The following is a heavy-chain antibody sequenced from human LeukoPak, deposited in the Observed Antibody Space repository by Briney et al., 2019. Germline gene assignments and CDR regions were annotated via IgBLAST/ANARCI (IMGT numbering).Heavy chain of an antibody. D-gene: IGHD2-15*01. J-gene: IGHJ4*02. V-gene: IGHV3-9*01. CDR3: AKVPYCSGGTCYVYFDY. CDR1: GFTFSSYA. Sequence: PGGSLRLSCAASGFTFSSYAMSWVRQAPGKGLEWVSGISWNSGTIGYADSVKGRFTISRDNAKNSLYLQMNSLRAEDTALYYCAKVPYCSGGTCYVYFDYWGQGTLVTVSS. CDR2: ISWNSGTI.